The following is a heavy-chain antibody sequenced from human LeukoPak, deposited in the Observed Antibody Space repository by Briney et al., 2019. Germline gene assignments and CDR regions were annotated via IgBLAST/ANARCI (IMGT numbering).Heavy chain of an antibody. D-gene: IGHD1-26*01. V-gene: IGHV4-39*01. J-gene: IGHJ4*02. CDR2: IYYSGRT. Sequence: SETLSLTCTVSGGSISSSTYYWGWIRQPPGRGREWIVSIYYSGRTYKNPSLKSRVTISVDTSKNQFSLKLSSVTAADTAVYYCARLTSGSYRLAFDYWGQGTLVTVSS. CDR3: ARLTSGSYRLAFDY. CDR1: GGSISSSTYY.